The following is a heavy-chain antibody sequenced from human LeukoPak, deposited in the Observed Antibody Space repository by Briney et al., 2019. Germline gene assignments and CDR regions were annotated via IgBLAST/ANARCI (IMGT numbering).Heavy chain of an antibody. J-gene: IGHJ5*02. CDR1: GYTFTGYY. Sequence: GASVKVSCKASGYTFTGYYMHWVRQAPGQGLEWMGRINPNSGGTNYAQKFQGRVTMTRDTSISTAYMELSSLRSEDTAVYYCARFRGFGSGYYYWWFDPWGQGTLVTVSS. V-gene: IGHV1-2*06. CDR3: ARFRGFGSGYYYWWFDP. CDR2: INPNSGGT. D-gene: IGHD3-22*01.